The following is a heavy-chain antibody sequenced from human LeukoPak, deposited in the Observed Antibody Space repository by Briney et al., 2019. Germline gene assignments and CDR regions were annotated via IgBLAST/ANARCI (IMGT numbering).Heavy chain of an antibody. J-gene: IGHJ6*02. V-gene: IGHV1-18*01. CDR3: ARTVVPAAIPGHYYYYYGMDV. CDR1: GYTFTSYG. CDR2: ISAYNGNT. Sequence: VSVKVSCKASGYTFTSYGISWVRQAPGQGLEWMGWISAYNGNTNYAQKLQGRVTMTTDTSTSTAYMELRSLRSDDTAVYYCARTVVPAAIPGHYYYYYGMDVWGQGTTVTVSS. D-gene: IGHD2-2*01.